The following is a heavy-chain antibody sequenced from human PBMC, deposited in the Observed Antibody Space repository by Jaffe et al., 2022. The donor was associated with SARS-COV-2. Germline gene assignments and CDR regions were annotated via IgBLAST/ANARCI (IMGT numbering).Heavy chain of an antibody. V-gene: IGHV3-21*01. Sequence: EVQLVESGGGLVKPGGSLRLSCAASGFTFSSYSMNWVRQAPGKGLEWVSSISSSSSYIYYADSVKGRFTISRDNAKNSLYLQMNSLRAEDTAVYYCARDPKEAVALFDYWGQGTLVTVSS. J-gene: IGHJ4*02. CDR3: ARDPKEAVALFDY. D-gene: IGHD6-19*01. CDR2: ISSSSSYI. CDR1: GFTFSSYS.